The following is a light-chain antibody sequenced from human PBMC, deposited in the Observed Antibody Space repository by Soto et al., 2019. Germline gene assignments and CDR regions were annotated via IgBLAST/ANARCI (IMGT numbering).Light chain of an antibody. V-gene: IGKV3D-15*01. CDR3: QQRNTWPPIT. CDR2: GAS. J-gene: IGKJ5*01. Sequence: ETVMTQSPATLSVSPGERATLSCRASQSVSSNLAWYQQKLGQAPRLLIYGASNRATGIPDRFSGSGSGTDFTLTISRLEPEDFALYYCQQRNTWPPITFGQGTRLEIK. CDR1: QSVSSN.